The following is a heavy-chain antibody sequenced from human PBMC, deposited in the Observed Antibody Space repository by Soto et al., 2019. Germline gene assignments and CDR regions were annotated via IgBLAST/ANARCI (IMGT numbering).Heavy chain of an antibody. CDR3: AKESRTGPLSQFDY. CDR2: ISGSGGVT. V-gene: IGHV3-23*01. CDR1: GFTFTTYA. Sequence: EVQLLESGGGLVQPGGSLRLSCAASGFTFTTYAMSWVRQAPGKGLEWVSDISGSGGVTYYADSVKGRFTVSRDNFKNTLYLQMNRLRAEDTAMYYCAKESRTGPLSQFDYWGQGTLVTVSS. D-gene: IGHD2-15*01. J-gene: IGHJ4*02.